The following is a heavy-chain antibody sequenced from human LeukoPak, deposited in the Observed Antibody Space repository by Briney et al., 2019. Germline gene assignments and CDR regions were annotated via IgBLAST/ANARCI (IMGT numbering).Heavy chain of an antibody. J-gene: IGHJ5*02. V-gene: IGHV3-23*01. D-gene: IGHD6-19*01. CDR3: ASLHHLPRGGVPVTIS. CDR2: ISGRGGGT. CDR1: GFTFSSYA. Sequence: GGSLRLSCAASGFTFSSYAMPWVRQAPGKGLEWVSVISGRGGGTYYADSVKGRFTISRDNDGNSLFLQMNSLRDEDTALYYCASLHHLPRGGVPVTISWGQGTLVTVSS.